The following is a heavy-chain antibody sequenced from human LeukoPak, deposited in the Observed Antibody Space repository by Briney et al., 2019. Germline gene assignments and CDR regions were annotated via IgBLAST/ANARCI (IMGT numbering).Heavy chain of an antibody. Sequence: GGSLRLSCAASGFTFSSSGMHWVRQAPGRGLEWVAVISYDGSHKYYVDSVKGRFTISRDNSKNTLYLQMNSLRAEDTAVYYCARDSSSTSCYQPWGQGTLVTVSS. CDR3: ARDSSSTSCYQP. V-gene: IGHV3-30*03. D-gene: IGHD2-2*01. J-gene: IGHJ5*02. CDR2: ISYDGSHK. CDR1: GFTFSSSG.